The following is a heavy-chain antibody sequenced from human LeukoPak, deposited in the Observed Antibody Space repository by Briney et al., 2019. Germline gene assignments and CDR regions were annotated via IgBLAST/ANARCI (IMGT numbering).Heavy chain of an antibody. CDR3: ASPNPYYYDSSGYYPYYFDY. CDR2: ISSSSSTI. Sequence: QPGGSLRLSCAASGFTFSSYSMNWVRQAPGKGLEWVSYISSSSSTIYYADSVKGRFTISRDNAKDSLYLQMNSLRAEDTAVYYCASPNPYYYDSSGYYPYYFDYWGQGTLVTVSS. D-gene: IGHD3-22*01. V-gene: IGHV3-48*04. CDR1: GFTFSSYS. J-gene: IGHJ4*02.